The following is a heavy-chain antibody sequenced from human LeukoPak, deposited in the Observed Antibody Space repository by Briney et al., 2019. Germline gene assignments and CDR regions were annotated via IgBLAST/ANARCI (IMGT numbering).Heavy chain of an antibody. CDR2: INHSGST. Sequence: PSETLSLTCAVYGGSFSGYYWSWIRQPPGKGREWIGEINHSGSTNYNPSLKSRVTISVDTSKNQHSQSRSYVSVSVTDVHYCANLACHYYLGQRTQVTGSS. CDR1: GGSFSGYY. CDR3: ANLACHYY. J-gene: IGHJ4*02. D-gene: IGHD3-3*02. V-gene: IGHV4-34*01.